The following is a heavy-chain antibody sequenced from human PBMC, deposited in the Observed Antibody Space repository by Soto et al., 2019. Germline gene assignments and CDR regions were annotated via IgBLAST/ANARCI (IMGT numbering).Heavy chain of an antibody. J-gene: IGHJ6*02. CDR3: ARDWSGSVPTRVDGMDV. Sequence: QVQLVQSEAEVKKPGASVKVSCKASGYTFTSYGISWVRQAPGQGLEWMGWISAYNGNTNYAQKLQGRVTMTTDTATSTAYMELRSLRSDDTAVYYCARDWSGSVPTRVDGMDVWGQGTTVTVSS. CDR2: ISAYNGNT. CDR1: GYTFTSYG. V-gene: IGHV1-18*01. D-gene: IGHD3-3*01.